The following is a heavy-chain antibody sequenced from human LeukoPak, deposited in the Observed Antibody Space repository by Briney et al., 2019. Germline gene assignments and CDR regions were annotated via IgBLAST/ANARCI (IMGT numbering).Heavy chain of an antibody. CDR1: GGSISSGDYY. D-gene: IGHD3-22*01. J-gene: IGHJ6*03. CDR2: IYYSGST. V-gene: IGHV4-30-4*08. CDR3: ARYSPMYYYDSSGYRNYYYMDV. Sequence: SSETLSLTCTVSGGSISSGDYYWSWIRQPPGKGLEWIGYIYYSGSTYYNPSLKSRVTISVDTSKNQFSLRLSSVTAADTAVYYCARYSPMYYYDSSGYRNYYYMDVWGKGTTVTVSS.